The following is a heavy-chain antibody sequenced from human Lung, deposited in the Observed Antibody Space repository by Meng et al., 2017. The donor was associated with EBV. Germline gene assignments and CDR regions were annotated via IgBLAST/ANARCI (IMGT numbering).Heavy chain of an antibody. J-gene: IGHJ5*02. CDR1: GFSFDDLG. Sequence: EVQLVESGGRVVRPGGSLRLSCAASGFSFDDLGMSWVRQAPGKGLEWVSGINWNGGSTGYADSVKGRFTIFRDNAKKSLYLQMNSLRGEDTALYYCARVQTGIAAPFDPWDQGTRVTVYS. D-gene: IGHD6-13*01. CDR2: INWNGGST. CDR3: ARVQTGIAAPFDP. V-gene: IGHV3-20*04.